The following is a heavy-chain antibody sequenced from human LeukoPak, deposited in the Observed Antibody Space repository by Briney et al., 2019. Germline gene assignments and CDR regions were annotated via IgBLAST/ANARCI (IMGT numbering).Heavy chain of an antibody. D-gene: IGHD4-17*01. CDR1: GGSISSGSYY. Sequence: SQTLSLTCTVSGGSISSGSYYWSWIRQPAGKGLEWIGRIYTSGSTNYNPSLKSRVTISVDTSKNQFSLKLSSVTAADTAVYYCARENRPTTVTTVFDYWGQGTLVTVSS. V-gene: IGHV4-61*02. J-gene: IGHJ4*02. CDR2: IYTSGST. CDR3: ARENRPTTVTTVFDY.